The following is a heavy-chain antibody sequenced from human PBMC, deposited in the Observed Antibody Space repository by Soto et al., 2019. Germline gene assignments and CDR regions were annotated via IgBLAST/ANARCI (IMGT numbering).Heavy chain of an antibody. D-gene: IGHD3-9*01. V-gene: IGHV3-73*01. CDR1: GFTFSGSA. CDR3: TRHLDLPGGRYFDLGYAFDI. CDR2: IRSKANSYAT. Sequence: PGGSLRLSCAAAGFTFSGSAMHWVRQASGKGLEWVGRIRSKANSYATAYAASVKGRFTISRDDSKNTAYLQMNSLKTEDTAVYYCTRHLDLPGGRYFDLGYAFDIWGQGTMVTVSS. J-gene: IGHJ3*02.